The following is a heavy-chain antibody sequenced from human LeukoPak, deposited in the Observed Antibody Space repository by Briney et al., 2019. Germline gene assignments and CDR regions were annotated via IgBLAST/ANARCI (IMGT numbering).Heavy chain of an antibody. V-gene: IGHV4-4*07. CDR3: ARGISSGWYGAFDI. CDR1: GGSIRSYY. D-gene: IGHD6-19*01. CDR2: IYTSGST. Sequence: SQTLSLTCTVSGGSIRSYYWIWIRQPAAKGLEWIGRIYTSGSTNYNPSLKSRVTMSVDTSKNKFSLKLSSVTAADTAVYYCARGISSGWYGAFDIWGQGTMVTVSS. J-gene: IGHJ3*02.